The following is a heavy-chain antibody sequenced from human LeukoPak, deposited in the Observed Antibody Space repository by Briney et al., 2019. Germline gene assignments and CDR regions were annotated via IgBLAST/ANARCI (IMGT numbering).Heavy chain of an antibody. V-gene: IGHV3-7*05. CDR1: GFTFSSYW. J-gene: IGHJ4*02. Sequence: GGSLRLSCAASGFTFSSYWMSWVRQAPGKGVEWVANIKEEGSEKYYVDSVKGRFTISRDNANNSLYLEVNSLRAEDTAVYYCGRVAYGNYVWGQGALVTVSS. D-gene: IGHD4-11*01. CDR2: IKEEGSEK. CDR3: GRVAYGNYV.